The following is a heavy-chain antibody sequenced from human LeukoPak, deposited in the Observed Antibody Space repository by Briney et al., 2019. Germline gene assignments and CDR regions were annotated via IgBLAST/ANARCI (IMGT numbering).Heavy chain of an antibody. CDR1: GGSISSGDYY. D-gene: IGHD6-19*01. Sequence: SETLSLTCTVSGGSISSGDYYWSWIRQPPGKGLEWIGYIYYSGSTYYNPSLKSRVTISVDTSKNQFSLRLSSVTAADTAVYYCARGGRLGFDYWGQGTLVTVSS. CDR2: IYYSGST. J-gene: IGHJ4*02. CDR3: ARGGRLGFDY. V-gene: IGHV4-30-4*01.